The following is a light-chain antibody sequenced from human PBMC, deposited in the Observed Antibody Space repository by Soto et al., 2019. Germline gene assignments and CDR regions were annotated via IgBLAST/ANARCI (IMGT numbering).Light chain of an antibody. CDR3: QEWDSGVV. J-gene: IGLJ2*01. CDR2: YDS. Sequence: SYELTQPPSVSVAPGKTARITCGGNNIGSKSVHWYQQKPGQAPVLVIYYDSDRPSGIPERFSGSNSGNTATLTISRVEAGDEADYYCQEWDSGVVFGGGTKLTVL. CDR1: NIGSKS. V-gene: IGLV3-21*04.